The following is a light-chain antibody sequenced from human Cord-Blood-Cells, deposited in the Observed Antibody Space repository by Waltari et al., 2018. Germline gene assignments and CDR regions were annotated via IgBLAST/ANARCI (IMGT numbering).Light chain of an antibody. V-gene: IGKV3-20*01. CDR1: QSVSSSY. CDR2: GAS. CDR3: QQYGSSPWT. Sequence: IVLTQSPGTLSLSPGERATLPCRASQSVSSSYLAWYQQKPGQAPRLLIYGASSRATGIPDRISGSGSGTDFTLTISRLEPEDFAVYYCQQYGSSPWTFGQGTKVEIK. J-gene: IGKJ1*01.